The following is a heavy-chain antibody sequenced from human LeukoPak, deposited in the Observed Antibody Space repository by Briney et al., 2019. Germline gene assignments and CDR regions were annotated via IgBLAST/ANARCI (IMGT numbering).Heavy chain of an antibody. CDR3: ARIYDSSGYYYFDY. D-gene: IGHD3-22*01. J-gene: IGHJ4*02. V-gene: IGHV4-30-2*01. CDR2: IYNSGGT. CDR1: GGSISSDGYY. Sequence: SQTLSLTCTVSGGSISSDGYYWSWIRQPPGKGLEWIGSIYNSGGTHYNPSLMSRVTISIDMSKSQFSLKLSSVTAADTAVYYCARIYDSSGYYYFDYWGQGTLVTVSS.